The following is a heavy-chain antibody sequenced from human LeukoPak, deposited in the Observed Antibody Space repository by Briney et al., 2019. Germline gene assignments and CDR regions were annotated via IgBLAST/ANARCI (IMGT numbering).Heavy chain of an antibody. CDR3: AREKSGTLTRAYYYIDV. V-gene: IGHV4-4*07. CDR2: AYSGVNA. D-gene: IGHD1-26*01. Sequence: PSETLSLTCTVSGDSMHSYYWSWIRQSPEKGPEWIGRAYSGVNAYYNPSLQSRVTISVDKSNNQFSLDLTSVTAADTALYYCAREKSGTLTRAYYYIDVWGKGITVTVSS. J-gene: IGHJ6*03. CDR1: GDSMHSYY.